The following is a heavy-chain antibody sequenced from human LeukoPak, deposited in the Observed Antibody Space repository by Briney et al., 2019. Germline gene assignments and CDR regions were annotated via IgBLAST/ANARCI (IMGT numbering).Heavy chain of an antibody. CDR1: GYTFTSYY. V-gene: IGHV1-46*01. J-gene: IGHJ4*02. D-gene: IGHD5-12*01. Sequence: VASVKVSCKASGYTFTSYYMHWVRQAPGQGLEWMGIINPSGGSISYAQKFQGRVTMTRDTSTSTVYMELSSLRSEDTAVYYCARDDGYSGYDLSGYCGYWGQGTLVTVSS. CDR3: ARDDGYSGYDLSGYCGY. CDR2: INPSGGSI.